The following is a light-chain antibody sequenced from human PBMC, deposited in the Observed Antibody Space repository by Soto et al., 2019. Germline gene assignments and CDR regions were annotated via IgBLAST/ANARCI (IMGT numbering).Light chain of an antibody. V-gene: IGLV2-14*02. CDR2: EGS. CDR3: VSYTDTDTLV. CDR1: SSDVGRYNI. Sequence: QSALTQPASVSGSPGQSITISCTGTSSDVGRYNIVSWYQQYPGKAPKLMIYEGSKRPSGVSNRFSGSKSGNTASLTISGLQAEDEADYFCVSYTDTDTLVFGTGTKVTVL. J-gene: IGLJ1*01.